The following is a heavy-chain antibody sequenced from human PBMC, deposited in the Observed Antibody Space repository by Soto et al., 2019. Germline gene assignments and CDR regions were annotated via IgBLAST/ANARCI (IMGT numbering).Heavy chain of an antibody. J-gene: IGHJ5*02. D-gene: IGHD2-15*01. Sequence: PGGSLRLSCATSEFSFSNYAMSWVRQAPGKGLEWVSYISSSGNTTYYADSVKGRFTISRDNAKNSLYLQMNSLRAEDTAVYYCARVYCSGGSCYFNWFDPWGQGTLVTVSS. V-gene: IGHV3-11*01. CDR2: ISSSGNTT. CDR3: ARVYCSGGSCYFNWFDP. CDR1: EFSFSNYA.